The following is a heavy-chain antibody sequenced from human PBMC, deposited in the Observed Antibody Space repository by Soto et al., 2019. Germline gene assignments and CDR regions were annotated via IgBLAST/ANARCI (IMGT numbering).Heavy chain of an antibody. J-gene: IGHJ4*02. CDR2: IYYSGST. CDR1: GGSISSGDYY. D-gene: IGHD3-10*01. Sequence: ASETPSLTCTVSGGSISSGDYYWSWIRQPPGKGLEWIGYIYYSGSTYYNPSLKSRVTISVDTSKNQFSLKLSSVTAADTAVYYCARDHAGYDSGEGNYWGQGTLVTVSS. V-gene: IGHV4-30-4*01. CDR3: ARDHAGYDSGEGNY.